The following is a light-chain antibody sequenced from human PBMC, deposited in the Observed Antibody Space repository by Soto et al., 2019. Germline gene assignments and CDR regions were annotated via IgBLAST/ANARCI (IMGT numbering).Light chain of an antibody. CDR3: CSYEGRYV. V-gene: IGLV2-23*01. CDR1: SSDVGSYNL. Sequence: QSVLTQPASVSGSPGQSITISCTGTSSDVGSYNLVSWYQQHPGKAPKLMIYEGSKRPSGVSNRFSGSKSGNTASLTISGLQAEDEADYYCCSYEGRYVFGTGTKLTVL. CDR2: EGS. J-gene: IGLJ1*01.